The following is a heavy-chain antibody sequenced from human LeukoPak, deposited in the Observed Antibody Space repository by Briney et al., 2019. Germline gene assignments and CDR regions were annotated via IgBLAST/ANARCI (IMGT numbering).Heavy chain of an antibody. Sequence: GASVNVSCKASGYTYTSYGISWVRQPPAQGLEGMGWISAYNGNTNYAQKLQGRVTMTTDTSTSTAYVEPRSLRSDDTAVYYGAKDPRCRYDYDSSGGSSLDYWGQGTLVTVSS. CDR3: AKDPRCRYDYDSSGGSSLDY. J-gene: IGHJ4*02. D-gene: IGHD3-22*01. CDR1: GYTYTSYG. V-gene: IGHV1-18*01. CDR2: ISAYNGNT.